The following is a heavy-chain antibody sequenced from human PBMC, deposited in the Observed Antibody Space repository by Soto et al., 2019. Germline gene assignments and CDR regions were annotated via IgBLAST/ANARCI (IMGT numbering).Heavy chain of an antibody. CDR1: GFTFSSYA. CDR3: AKATTNGGWFNPFDS. Sequence: GGSLRLSRAASGFTFSSYAMSWVRQAPGKGLEWVSAISGSGGSTYYADSVKGRFTISRDNSKNTLYLQMNSLTADDTAVYYCAKATTNGGWFNPFDSWGQGALVTVSS. CDR2: ISGSGGST. D-gene: IGHD6-19*01. V-gene: IGHV3-23*01. J-gene: IGHJ4*02.